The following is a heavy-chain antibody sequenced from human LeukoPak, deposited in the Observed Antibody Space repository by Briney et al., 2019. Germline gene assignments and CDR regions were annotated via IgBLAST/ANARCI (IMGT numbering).Heavy chain of an antibody. CDR3: ARELYGASGY. CDR2: IGTAGDT. D-gene: IGHD4-17*01. Sequence: GGSLRLSCAASGFTLSNYDMHWVRHATGKGLEWVSGIGTAGDTYYSDSVMGRFTMSRENVKNSLYLQMNSLRAGDTAVYYCARELYGASGYWGQGALVTVSS. V-gene: IGHV3-13*01. CDR1: GFTLSNYD. J-gene: IGHJ4*02.